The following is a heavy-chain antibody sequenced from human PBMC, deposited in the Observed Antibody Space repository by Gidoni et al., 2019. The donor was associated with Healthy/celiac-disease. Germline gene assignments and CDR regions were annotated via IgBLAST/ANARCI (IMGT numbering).Heavy chain of an antibody. CDR2: IRSKAYGGTT. D-gene: IGHD1-26*01. Sequence: EVQLVESGGGLVQPGRSLRLSCTASGFTFGDYAMSWVRQAPGKGLEWVGFIRSKAYGGTTEYAASVKGRFTISRDDSKSIAYLQMNSLKTEDTAVYYCTRVGATENFDYWGQGTLVTVSS. J-gene: IGHJ4*02. CDR1: GFTFGDYA. V-gene: IGHV3-49*04. CDR3: TRVGATENFDY.